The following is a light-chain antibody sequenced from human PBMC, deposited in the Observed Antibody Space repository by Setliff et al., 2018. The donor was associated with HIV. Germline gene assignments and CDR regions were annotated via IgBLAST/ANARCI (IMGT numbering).Light chain of an antibody. CDR2: DVD. V-gene: IGLV2-14*03. CDR1: SSDVGGYNY. Sequence: QSALTQPASVSGSPGQSITISCTGTSSDVGGYNYVSWYQQHPGKAPKLMVFDVDNRPSGASDRFSGSKSGNTASLTISGLQTEDEADYYCSSYTRTSTYVFGTGTKVTVL. J-gene: IGLJ1*01. CDR3: SSYTRTSTYV.